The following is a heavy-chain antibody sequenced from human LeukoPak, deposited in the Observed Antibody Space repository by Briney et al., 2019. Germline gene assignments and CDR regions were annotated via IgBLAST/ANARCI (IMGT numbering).Heavy chain of an antibody. V-gene: IGHV3-21*01. CDR1: GFTFTSYT. Sequence: GGSLRLSCAASGFTFTSYTMNWVRQAPGKGPEWVSSVSSGSDYISYSDSVKGRFTISRDNGKNSLSLQMNSQRAEDTAVYYCARSSGWMDYFDYWGQGALVTVSS. D-gene: IGHD6-19*01. CDR3: ARSSGWMDYFDY. CDR2: VSSGSDYI. J-gene: IGHJ4*02.